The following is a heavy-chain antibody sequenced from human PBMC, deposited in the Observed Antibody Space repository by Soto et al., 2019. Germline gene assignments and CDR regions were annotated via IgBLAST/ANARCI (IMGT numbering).Heavy chain of an antibody. J-gene: IGHJ4*02. CDR2: IYYSGST. D-gene: IGHD2-15*01. Sequence: PSETLSLTCTVSGGSISSYYWSWIRQPPGKGLEWIGYIYYSGSTHYTPSLKSRVTISVDTSKNQFSLKLSSVTAADTAVYYCARHMPGSGGSCSDFWGQGTLCTLSS. V-gene: IGHV4-59*08. CDR1: GGSISSYY. CDR3: ARHMPGSGGSCSDF.